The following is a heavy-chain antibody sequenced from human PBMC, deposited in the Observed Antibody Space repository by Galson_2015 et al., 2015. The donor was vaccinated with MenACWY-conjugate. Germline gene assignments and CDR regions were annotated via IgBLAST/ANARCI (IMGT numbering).Heavy chain of an antibody. J-gene: IGHJ6*03. V-gene: IGHV3-13*05. CDR1: GFTFSSYD. D-gene: IGHD6-6*01. CDR3: ARAPARSSSSYCYYYMDV. CDR2: IGTAGDP. Sequence: SLRLSCAASGFTFSSYDMHWVRQATGKGLEWVSAIGTAGDPYYPGSVKGRFTISRENAKNSLYLQMNSLRAGDTAVYYCARAPARSSSSYCYYYMDVWGKGTTVTVSS.